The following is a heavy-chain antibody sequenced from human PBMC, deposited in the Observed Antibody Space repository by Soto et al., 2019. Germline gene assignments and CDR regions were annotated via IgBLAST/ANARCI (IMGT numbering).Heavy chain of an antibody. D-gene: IGHD3-3*01. Sequence: GGYLRLSCAASGFTFSSYCMHWVRQAPGKGLEWVAVISYDGSNKYYADSVKGRFTISRDNSKNTLYLQMNSLRAEDTAVYYCAKGLFGVVNSPPWLNWFDPWGHGT. V-gene: IGHV3-30*18. CDR2: ISYDGSNK. CDR3: AKGLFGVVNSPPWLNWFDP. CDR1: GFTFSSYC. J-gene: IGHJ5*02.